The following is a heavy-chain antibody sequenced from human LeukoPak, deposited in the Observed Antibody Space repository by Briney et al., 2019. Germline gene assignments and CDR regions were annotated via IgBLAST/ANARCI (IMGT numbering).Heavy chain of an antibody. D-gene: IGHD3-3*01. Sequence: GGSLRLSCAASGFTFSSFAMSWVRQAPGKGLECVSTISVSGSTTYYADSVKGRFTISRDSSKNTLYLHMRSVRAEDTAVYYCAKGRRFLEWLLLDYWGQGILVTATS. V-gene: IGHV3-23*01. CDR2: ISVSGSTT. CDR3: AKGRRFLEWLLLDY. CDR1: GFTFSSFA. J-gene: IGHJ4*02.